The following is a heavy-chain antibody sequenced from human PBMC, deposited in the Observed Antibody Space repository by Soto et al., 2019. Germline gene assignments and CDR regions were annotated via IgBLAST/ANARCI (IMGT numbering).Heavy chain of an antibody. CDR2: ISGSGGST. D-gene: IGHD2-2*01. CDR3: AKDRVVVPAVNNLFDP. Sequence: PGGSLRLSCTASGFTFSSYAMSWVRQAPGNGLEWVSAISGSGGSTYYADSVKGRFTISRDTSKNTLYLQMNSLSAEDTAVYYCAKDRVVVPAVNNLFDPWGQGTLVTVSS. J-gene: IGHJ5*02. V-gene: IGHV3-23*01. CDR1: GFTFSSYA.